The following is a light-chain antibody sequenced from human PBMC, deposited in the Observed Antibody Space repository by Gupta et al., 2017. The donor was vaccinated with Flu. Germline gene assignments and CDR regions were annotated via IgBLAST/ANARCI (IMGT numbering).Light chain of an antibody. CDR2: LGS. J-gene: IGKJ5*01. Sequence: DFVLTQSPLSLPVTPGEPASISCRSRGSLLHSNGNNYLDWYLLKQGQSPQLLIYLGSNRASGVPHRFSASGSGTDFSLLISTVEAEDVGIYYCMQALQAPPTFGQGTRLEIK. CDR3: MQALQAPPT. CDR1: GSLLHSNGNNY. V-gene: IGKV2-28*01.